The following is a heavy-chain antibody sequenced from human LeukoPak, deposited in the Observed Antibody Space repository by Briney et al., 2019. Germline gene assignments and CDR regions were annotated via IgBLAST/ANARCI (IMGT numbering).Heavy chain of an antibody. CDR1: GGSISSYY. CDR3: ARGYSGYDAHFDY. CDR2: IYYSGST. D-gene: IGHD5-12*01. J-gene: IGHJ4*02. Sequence: PSETLSLTCTVSGGSISSYYWSWIRQPPGKGLEWIGYIYYSGSTNYNPSLKSRVTISVDASKNQFSLKLSSVTAADTAVYYCARGYSGYDAHFDYWGQGTLVTVSS. V-gene: IGHV4-59*01.